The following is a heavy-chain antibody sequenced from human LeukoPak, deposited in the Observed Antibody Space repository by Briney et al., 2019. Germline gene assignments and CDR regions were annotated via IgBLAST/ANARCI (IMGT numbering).Heavy chain of an antibody. J-gene: IGHJ5*02. Sequence: ASVQDSCQASGYTYLSHRIPWLRQPAGKGLAGMGCISLYNGNKKYAEKFQDRVSMTTDTSTSTAYMEVKSLRSDDTAVYYCAKAPGKNWGDSYWFDPWGQGTLVIVSS. CDR3: AKAPGKNWGDSYWFDP. CDR2: ISLYNGNK. D-gene: IGHD3-16*01. CDR1: GYTYLSHR. V-gene: IGHV1-18*01.